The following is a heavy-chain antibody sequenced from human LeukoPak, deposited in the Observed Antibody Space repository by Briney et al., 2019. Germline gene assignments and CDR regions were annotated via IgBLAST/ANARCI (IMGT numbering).Heavy chain of an antibody. D-gene: IGHD6-13*01. J-gene: IGHJ4*02. CDR2: MNYDGSEK. V-gene: IGHV3-7*01. Sequence: GGSLSLSCAASGFTFSSYWMSWVRQAPGQGLEWVANMNYDGSEKYYVDSVKGRFTISRDNAKNSLYLQINSLRAEDTAVYHCARDIEAAGLFLDYWGQGTLVTVSS. CDR1: GFTFSSYW. CDR3: ARDIEAAGLFLDY.